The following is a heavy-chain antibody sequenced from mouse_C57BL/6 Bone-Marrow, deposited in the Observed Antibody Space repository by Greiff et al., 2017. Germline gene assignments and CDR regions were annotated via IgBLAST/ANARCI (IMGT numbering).Heavy chain of an antibody. D-gene: IGHD2-5*01. CDR1: GFTFSDYY. V-gene: IGHV5-16*01. CDR3: ARDTASSNYWYFDV. CDR2: INYDGSST. J-gene: IGHJ1*03. Sequence: EVKLVESEGGLVQPGSSMKLSCTASGFTFSDYYMAWVRQVPEKGLEWVANINYDGSSTYYLDSLKSRFIISRDNAKNILYLQMSSLKSEYTATYYCARDTASSNYWYFDVWGTGTTVTVSS.